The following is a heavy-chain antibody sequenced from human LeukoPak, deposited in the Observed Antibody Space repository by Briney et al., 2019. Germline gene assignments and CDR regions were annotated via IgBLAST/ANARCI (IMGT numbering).Heavy chain of an antibody. CDR2: ISAYNGAT. V-gene: IGHV1-18*01. J-gene: IGHJ4*02. D-gene: IGHD6-13*01. Sequence: ASVKVSCKASGYTCTSYAISWVRQAPGQGLEWMGWISAYNGATKYAQKLQDRVTMTTDTSTSTAYVELRSLRSDDTAVYYCARDRSSSWYYFDYWGQGTLVTVSS. CDR1: GYTCTSYA. CDR3: ARDRSSSWYYFDY.